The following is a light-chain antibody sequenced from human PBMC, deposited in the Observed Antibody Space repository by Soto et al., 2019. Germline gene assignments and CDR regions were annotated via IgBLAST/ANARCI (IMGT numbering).Light chain of an antibody. CDR1: QSVSSN. CDR3: QHRANWPLT. J-gene: IGKJ4*01. CDR2: DAS. Sequence: EIVVTQSPGTLSVSPGERATLSCRASQSVSSNLAWYQQKPGQAPRLLISDASTRATGIPARFSGSGSGTDFTLTISSLEPEDFALYYCQHRANWPLTFGGGTKVDIK. V-gene: IGKV3-11*01.